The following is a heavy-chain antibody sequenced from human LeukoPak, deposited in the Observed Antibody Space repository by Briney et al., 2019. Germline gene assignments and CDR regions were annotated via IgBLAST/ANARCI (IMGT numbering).Heavy chain of an antibody. J-gene: IGHJ4*02. CDR2: IIPIFGTA. D-gene: IGHD3-22*01. V-gene: IGHV1-69*06. CDR3: ASYYYDSSGYPGYFDY. Sequence: GSSVKVSCKASGGTFISYAISWVRQAPGQGLAWMGWIIPIFGTANYAQEFPGRVTITGDKSTSTAYMELSSLRSEDTAVYYCASYYYDSSGYPGYFDYWGQGTLVTVSS. CDR1: GGTFISYA.